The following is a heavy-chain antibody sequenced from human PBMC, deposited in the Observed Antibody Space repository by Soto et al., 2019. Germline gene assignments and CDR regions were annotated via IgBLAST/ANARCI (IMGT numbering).Heavy chain of an antibody. V-gene: IGHV4-34*01. J-gene: IGHJ6*02. CDR2: INHSGST. Sequence: SETLSLTCAVYCGSFSGYYWSWIRQPPGKGLEWIGEINHSGSTNYNPSLKSRVTISVDTSKNQFSLKLSSVTAADTAVYYCARFAGYSSGWSPYYYYGMDVWGQGTTVTVSS. CDR1: CGSFSGYY. CDR3: ARFAGYSSGWSPYYYYGMDV. D-gene: IGHD6-19*01.